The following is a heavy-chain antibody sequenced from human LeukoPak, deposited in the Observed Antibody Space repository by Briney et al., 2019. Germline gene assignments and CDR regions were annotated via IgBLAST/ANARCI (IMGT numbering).Heavy chain of an antibody. J-gene: IGHJ6*02. Sequence: WVRQPPGKGLEWIGSVYYSGSTYYNPSLKSRVTIAVDTSKNQFSLKLSSVTAADTAVYYCTRHSKVTTSSSHYYYGLDVWGQGTTVTVSS. V-gene: IGHV4-39*01. CDR2: VYYSGST. D-gene: IGHD6-6*01. CDR3: TRHSKVTTSSSHYYYGLDV.